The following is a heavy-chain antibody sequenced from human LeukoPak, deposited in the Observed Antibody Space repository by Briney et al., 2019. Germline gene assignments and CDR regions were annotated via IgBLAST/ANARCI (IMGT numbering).Heavy chain of an antibody. Sequence: ASVKVSCKASGYTFTSYDINWVRQATGQGLEWMGWMNPNSGNTGYAQKFQGRVTMTRNTSISTAYMELSSLRSEDTAVYYCARAVKHSSGWRYYFDYWGQGTLVTVSS. J-gene: IGHJ4*02. CDR2: MNPNSGNT. V-gene: IGHV1-8*01. CDR1: GYTFTSYD. CDR3: ARAVKHSSGWRYYFDY. D-gene: IGHD6-19*01.